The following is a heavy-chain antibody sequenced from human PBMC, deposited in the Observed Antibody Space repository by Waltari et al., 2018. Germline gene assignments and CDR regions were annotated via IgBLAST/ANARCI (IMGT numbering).Heavy chain of an antibody. J-gene: IGHJ2*01. CDR3: ARKYYDFWSGYYKANWYFDL. CDR1: GGSFSGYY. Sequence: VQLQQWGAGLLKPSETLSLTCAVPGGSFSGYYWSCIRQPPGKGLEWIGEINHSGSTNYNPSLKSRVTISVDTSKNQFSLKLSSVTAADTAVYYCARKYYDFWSGYYKANWYFDLWGRGTLVTVSS. CDR2: INHSGST. V-gene: IGHV4-34*01. D-gene: IGHD3-3*01.